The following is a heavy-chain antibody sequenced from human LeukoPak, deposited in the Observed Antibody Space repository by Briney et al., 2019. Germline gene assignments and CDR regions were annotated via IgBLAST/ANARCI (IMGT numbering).Heavy chain of an antibody. CDR3: ARGPDSSPPGNYYYYMDV. D-gene: IGHD6-13*01. J-gene: IGHJ6*03. CDR2: IIPIFGTS. CDR1: GGSFTTYA. V-gene: IGHV1-69*13. Sequence: ASVKVSCKASGGSFTTYAISWVRQAPGQGLEWMGGIIPIFGTSNYAQKFQGRVTITADESASTAYMELSSLRSEDTAVYYCARGPDSSPPGNYYYYMDVWGKGTTVTVSS.